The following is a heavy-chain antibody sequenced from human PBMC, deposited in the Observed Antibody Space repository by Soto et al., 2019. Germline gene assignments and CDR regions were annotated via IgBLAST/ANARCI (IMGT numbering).Heavy chain of an antibody. CDR2: IKSKTDGETT. V-gene: IGHV3-15*01. J-gene: IGHJ5*02. CDR1: GFPLSSYS. D-gene: IGHD1-26*01. Sequence: GGSLSLSFAASGFPLSSYSMSWVRPAPGKGLEWVGRIKSKTDGETTDYAAPVKGRFTISRDDSENTLYLQINSLRTEDTAVYYCTTDMRWELPGGPWGQGTLVTVSS. CDR3: TTDMRWELPGGP.